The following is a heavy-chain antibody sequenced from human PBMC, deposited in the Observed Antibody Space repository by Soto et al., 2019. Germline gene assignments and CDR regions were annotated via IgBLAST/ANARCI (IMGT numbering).Heavy chain of an antibody. CDR2: IIPILGIA. V-gene: IGHV1-69*04. J-gene: IGHJ4*02. CDR1: GGTFSSYT. Sequence: ASVKVSCKASGGTFSSYTISWVRQAPGQGLEWMGRIIPILGIANYAQKFQGRVTITADKSTSTAYMELSSLRSEDTAVYYCARDGGLDLRKQLVQVYWGQGNLVTVS. D-gene: IGHD6-13*01. CDR3: ARDGGLDLRKQLVQVY.